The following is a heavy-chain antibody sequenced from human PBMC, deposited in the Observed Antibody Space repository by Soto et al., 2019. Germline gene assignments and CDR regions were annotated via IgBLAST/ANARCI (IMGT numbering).Heavy chain of an antibody. V-gene: IGHV3-7*01. CDR2: IKGDGSEK. CDR1: GFSLSDHY. J-gene: IGHJ6*02. Sequence: GGSLRLSCAASGFSLSDHYIDWVRQAPGKGLGWVANIKGDGSEKRYVDSVKGRLTISRDNAKNSVYLQMNSLRVEDTALYYCGRDEVRNGVGVWGQGTTVTVSS. CDR3: GRDEVRNGVGV.